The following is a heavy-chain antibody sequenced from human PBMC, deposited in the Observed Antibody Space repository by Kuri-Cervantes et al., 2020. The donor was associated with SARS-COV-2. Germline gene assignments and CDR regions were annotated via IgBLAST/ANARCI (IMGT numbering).Heavy chain of an antibody. J-gene: IGHJ3*02. CDR1: GFTFSSYS. CDR3: ARNQALGDSFDI. V-gene: IGHV3-21*01. D-gene: IGHD7-27*01. CDR2: ISSSSSYI. Sequence: GESLKISCAASGFTFSSYSMNWVRQAPGKGLEWVSSISSSSSYIYYADSVKGRFTISRDNAKNSLYLQMNSLRAEDTAVYYCARNQALGDSFDIWGQGTMVTVSS.